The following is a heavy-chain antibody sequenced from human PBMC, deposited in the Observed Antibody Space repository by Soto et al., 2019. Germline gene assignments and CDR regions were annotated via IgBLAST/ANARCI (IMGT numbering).Heavy chain of an antibody. V-gene: IGHV3-30-3*01. J-gene: IGHJ4*02. Sequence: QVQLVESGGGVVQPGRSLRLSCAASGFTFSSYAMHWVRQAPGKGLEWVAVISYDGSNKYYADSVKGRFTISRDNSKNTLYLQMNSLRAEDTAVYYCARTVSAFWRGYYGWREDFDYWGQGTLVTVSS. CDR1: GFTFSSYA. D-gene: IGHD3-3*01. CDR3: ARTVSAFWRGYYGWREDFDY. CDR2: ISYDGSNK.